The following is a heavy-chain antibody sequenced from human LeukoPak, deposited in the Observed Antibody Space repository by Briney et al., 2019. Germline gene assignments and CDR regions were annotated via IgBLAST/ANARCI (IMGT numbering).Heavy chain of an antibody. D-gene: IGHD6-19*01. CDR1: GFMFHDYA. Sequence: SGGSLGLSCAAPGFMFHDYAIHWVRQAPGKGLEWVSLISGDGGSTFYADSVKGRFTISRDNSKNSLYLQMSSLRSENTALYYCARESESSGWYDYWGQGTLATVSS. CDR2: ISGDGGST. CDR3: ARESESSGWYDY. V-gene: IGHV3-43*02. J-gene: IGHJ4*02.